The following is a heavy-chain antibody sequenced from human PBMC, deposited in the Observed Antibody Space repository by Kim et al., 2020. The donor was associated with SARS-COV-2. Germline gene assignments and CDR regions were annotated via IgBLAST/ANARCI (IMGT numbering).Heavy chain of an antibody. V-gene: IGHV4-59*13. CDR1: GGSISSYY. CDR2: IYYSGST. Sequence: SETLSLTCTVSGGSISSYYWSWIRQPPGKGLEWIGYIYYSGSTNYNPSLKSRVTISVDTSKNQFSLKLSSVTAADTAVYYCAREGGGYQTGFDYWGQGTLVTVSS. J-gene: IGHJ4*02. CDR3: AREGGGYQTGFDY. D-gene: IGHD5-12*01.